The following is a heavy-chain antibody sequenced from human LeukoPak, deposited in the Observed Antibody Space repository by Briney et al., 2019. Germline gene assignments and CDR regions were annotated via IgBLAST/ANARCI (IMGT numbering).Heavy chain of an antibody. CDR2: ISGSGGST. CDR1: GFTFSSYA. D-gene: IGHD4-23*01. CDR3: ARGGHYGGNSYIDY. J-gene: IGHJ4*02. Sequence: GGSLRLSCAASGFTFSSYAMSWVRQAPGKGLEWVSAISGSGGSTYYADSVRGRFTISRDNAKNTLYLQMNSLRAEDTAVYYCARGGHYGGNSYIDYWGQGTLVTVSS. V-gene: IGHV3-23*01.